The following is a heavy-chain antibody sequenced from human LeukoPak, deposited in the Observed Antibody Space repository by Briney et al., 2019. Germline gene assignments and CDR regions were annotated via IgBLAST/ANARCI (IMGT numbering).Heavy chain of an antibody. Sequence: ASVKVSCKASGYTFTCYGISWVRQAPGQGLEWMGWISAYNGNTNYAQKLQGRVTMTTDTSTSTAYMELRSLRSDDTAVYYCARGYCSSTSCSSADFDYWGQGTLVTVSS. CDR2: ISAYNGNT. CDR1: GYTFTCYG. D-gene: IGHD2-2*01. CDR3: ARGYCSSTSCSSADFDY. J-gene: IGHJ4*02. V-gene: IGHV1-18*04.